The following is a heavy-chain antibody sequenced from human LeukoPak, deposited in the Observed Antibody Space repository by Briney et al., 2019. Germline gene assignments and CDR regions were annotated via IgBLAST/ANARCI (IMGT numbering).Heavy chain of an antibody. CDR3: ARADHNLGFDY. Sequence: SVKVSCKASGYTFTGYYMHWVRQAPGQGLEWMGGIIPIFGTANYAQKFQGRVTITTDESTSTAYMELSSLRSEDTAVYYCARADHNLGFDYWGQGTLVTVSS. D-gene: IGHD7-27*01. CDR1: GYTFTGYY. V-gene: IGHV1-69*05. CDR2: IIPIFGTA. J-gene: IGHJ4*02.